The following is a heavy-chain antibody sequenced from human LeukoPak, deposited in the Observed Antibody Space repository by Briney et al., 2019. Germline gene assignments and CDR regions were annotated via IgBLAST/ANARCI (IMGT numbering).Heavy chain of an antibody. J-gene: IGHJ4*02. CDR3: ARDPRDSSGYYYAIDY. V-gene: IGHV1-69*04. CDR2: IIPILGIA. CDR1: GFTFNKYG. D-gene: IGHD3-22*01. Sequence: ASVRVSCKASGFTFNKYGISWVRQAPGQGLEWMGRIIPILGIANYAQKFQGRVTITADKSTSTAYMELSSLRSEDTAVYYCARDPRDSSGYYYAIDYWGQGTLVTVSS.